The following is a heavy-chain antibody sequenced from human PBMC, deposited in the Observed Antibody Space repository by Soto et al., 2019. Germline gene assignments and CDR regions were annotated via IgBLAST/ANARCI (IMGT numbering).Heavy chain of an antibody. CDR3: AKDDSSGYYPNAGDY. D-gene: IGHD3-22*01. CDR1: GFTCSSYG. Sequence: PGGSLRLSCAASGFTCSSYGMHWVRQAPGKGLEWVAVISYDGSNKYYADSVKGRFTISRDNSKNTLYLQMNSLRAEDTAVYYCAKDDSSGYYPNAGDYWGQGTLVTVSS. V-gene: IGHV3-30*18. CDR2: ISYDGSNK. J-gene: IGHJ4*02.